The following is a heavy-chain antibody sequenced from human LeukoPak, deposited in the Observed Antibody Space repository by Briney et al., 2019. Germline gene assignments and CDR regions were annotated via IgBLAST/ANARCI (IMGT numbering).Heavy chain of an antibody. CDR2: ISYDGSNK. V-gene: IGHV3-30-3*01. Sequence: GGSLRLSCAASGFTFSSYAMHWVRQAPGKGLEWVAVISYDGSNKYYADSAKGRFTISRDNSKNTLYLQMNSLRAEDTAVYYCARDSYDSSGYYLGWGQGTLVTVSS. CDR1: GFTFSSYA. J-gene: IGHJ4*02. D-gene: IGHD3-22*01. CDR3: ARDSYDSSGYYLG.